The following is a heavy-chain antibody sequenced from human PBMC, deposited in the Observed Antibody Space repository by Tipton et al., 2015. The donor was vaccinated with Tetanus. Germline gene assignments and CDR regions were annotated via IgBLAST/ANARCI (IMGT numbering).Heavy chain of an antibody. D-gene: IGHD6-6*01. V-gene: IGHV3-66*01. CDR1: GFTVSSNY. CDR2: IFSGGST. Sequence: SLRLSCAASGFTVSSNYMTWVRQAPGKGLEWVSVIFSGGSTYYADSVKGRFTISRDNSKNTLYLQMNSLRAEDTAVYYCAKGRIAAREFDPPPFDYWGQGTLVTVSS. J-gene: IGHJ4*02. CDR3: AKGRIAAREFDPPPFDY.